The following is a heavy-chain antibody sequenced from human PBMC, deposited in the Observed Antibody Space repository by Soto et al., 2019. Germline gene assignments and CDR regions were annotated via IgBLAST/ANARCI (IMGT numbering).Heavy chain of an antibody. CDR1: GFSFSSHS. V-gene: IGHV3-21*06. D-gene: IGHD6-19*01. CDR2: ISSRSSLI. J-gene: IGHJ5*02. CDR3: ARERGEYDSGWYIDR. Sequence: PVGSLRLSCAASGFSFSSHSFNWVRQAPGQGLEWVAYISSRSSLILYADSVRGRFVISRDNALNSLYLQMNSPRDGDTAIYYCARERGEYDSGWYIDRWGQGTPVTVSS.